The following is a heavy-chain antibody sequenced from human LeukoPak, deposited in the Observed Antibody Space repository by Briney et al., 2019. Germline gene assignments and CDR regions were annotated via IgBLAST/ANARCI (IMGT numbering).Heavy chain of an antibody. J-gene: IGHJ5*02. CDR1: GFTVSSNY. CDR3: ARDRWFDP. Sequence: QSGGSLRLSCAASGFTVSSNYMSWVRQAPGKGLEWVSVIYSGGSTYYADSVKGRFTISRDNPKNTLYLQMNSLRAEDTAVYYCARDRWFDPWGQGTLVTVSS. V-gene: IGHV3-66*01. CDR2: IYSGGST.